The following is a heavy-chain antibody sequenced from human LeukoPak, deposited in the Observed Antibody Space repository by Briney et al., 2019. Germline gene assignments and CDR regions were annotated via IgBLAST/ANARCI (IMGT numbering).Heavy chain of an antibody. J-gene: IGHJ6*03. D-gene: IGHD2-21*02. CDR2: IIPILGIA. V-gene: IGHV1-69*04. Sequence: SVNVSCKASGGTFSSYAISWVRQAPGQGLEWMGRIIPILGIANYAQKFQGRVTITADKSTSTAYMELSSLRSEDTAVYYCARAGGSSDNNYMDVWGKGTTVTVSS. CDR3: ARAGGSSDNNYMDV. CDR1: GGTFSSYA.